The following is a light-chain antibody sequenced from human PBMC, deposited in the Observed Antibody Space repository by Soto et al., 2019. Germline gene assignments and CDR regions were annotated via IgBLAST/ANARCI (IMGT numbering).Light chain of an antibody. V-gene: IGLV2-14*01. CDR1: SSDVCGYHY. CDR2: DVS. J-gene: IGLJ2*01. CDR3: SSYTSSSTVV. Sequence: QSVLTQPASVSGSPGQSITISCTGTSSDVCGYHYVSWYQQHPGKAPKLMIYDVSNRPSGVSNRFSGSKSGNTASLTISGLQAEDEADYYCSSYTSSSTVVFGGGTKLTVL.